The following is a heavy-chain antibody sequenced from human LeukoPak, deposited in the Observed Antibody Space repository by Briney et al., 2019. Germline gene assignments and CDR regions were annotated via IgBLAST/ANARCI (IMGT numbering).Heavy chain of an antibody. V-gene: IGHV1-69*13. CDR2: IIPIFGTA. CDR3: ARSTLTQDSSGYYLHYFDY. D-gene: IGHD3-22*01. CDR1: GGTFSSYA. Sequence: GASVKVSCKASGGTFSSYAISWVRQAPGQGLEWMGGIIPIFGTANYAQKFQGRVTITADESTSTAYMELSSLRSEDTAVYYCARSTLTQDSSGYYLHYFDYWGQGTLVTVSS. J-gene: IGHJ4*02.